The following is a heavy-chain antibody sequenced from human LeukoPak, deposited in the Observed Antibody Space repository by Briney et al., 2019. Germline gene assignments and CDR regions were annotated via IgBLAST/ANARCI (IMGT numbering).Heavy chain of an antibody. CDR3: ARITMGTGDY. V-gene: IGHV5-51*01. J-gene: IGHJ4*02. CDR1: GYSLNSYW. CDR2: IYPGDSDT. Sequence: GESLKISRKGSGYSLNSYWNGRVRQMPGKGLEWMGIIYPGDSDTRHSPSFQGQVTISADTSISTASLQWSSLKASDTAMYYCARITMGTGDYWGEGTLVTVSS. D-gene: IGHD3-3*01.